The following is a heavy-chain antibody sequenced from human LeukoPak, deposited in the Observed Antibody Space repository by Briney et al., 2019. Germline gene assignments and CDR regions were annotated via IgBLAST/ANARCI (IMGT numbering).Heavy chain of an antibody. CDR3: TRLVYYGDGFDY. CDR2: IRSKAKRYAT. J-gene: IGHJ4*02. D-gene: IGHD4-17*01. V-gene: IGHV3-73*01. CDR1: GFTFSGSA. Sequence: GGSLRLSCAASGFTFSGSAMHWVRQASGKGLEGVGRIRSKAKRYATAYAASGKGMFTISRDDSKNTAYLQMNSLKTEDTAVYYCTRLVYYGDGFDYWGQGTLVTVSS.